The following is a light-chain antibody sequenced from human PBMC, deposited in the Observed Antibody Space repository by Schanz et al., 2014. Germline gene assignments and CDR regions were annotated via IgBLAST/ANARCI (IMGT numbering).Light chain of an antibody. CDR2: DVS. Sequence: QSALTQFASVSGSPGQSITISCTGTSSDVGGYKYVSWYQQHPGKAPKLMIYDVSNRPSGVSNRFSGSKSGNTASLTISGLQAEDEADYYCSSYAGSNFVVFGGGTKLTVL. CDR3: SSYAGSNFVV. CDR1: SSDVGGYKY. J-gene: IGLJ2*01. V-gene: IGLV2-14*01.